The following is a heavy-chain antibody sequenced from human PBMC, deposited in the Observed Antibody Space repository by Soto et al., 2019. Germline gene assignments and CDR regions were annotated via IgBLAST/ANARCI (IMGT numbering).Heavy chain of an antibody. D-gene: IGHD6-19*01. Sequence: GGSLRLSCAASGFTFSSYGMHWVRQAPGKGLEWVAVISYDGSNKYYADSVKGRFTISRDNSKNTQYLQMNSLRAEDTAVYYCAKRDSSGWSYYYYGMDVWGQGTTVTVSS. CDR2: ISYDGSNK. J-gene: IGHJ6*02. CDR3: AKRDSSGWSYYYYGMDV. V-gene: IGHV3-30*18. CDR1: GFTFSSYG.